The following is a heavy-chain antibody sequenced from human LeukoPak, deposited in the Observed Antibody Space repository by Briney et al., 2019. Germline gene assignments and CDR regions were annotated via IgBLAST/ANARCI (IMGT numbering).Heavy chain of an antibody. V-gene: IGHV3-7*01. CDR1: GFTFSNAW. Sequence: GGSLRLSCAASGFTFSNAWMSWVRQAPGKGLEWVANINEAGSHTYCVDSLRGRFTISRDNTKNSLYLQMNNLRVEDTAVYYCARDEPGYGEFLLYWGQGTLVTVSS. CDR2: INEAGSHT. J-gene: IGHJ4*02. D-gene: IGHD3-10*01. CDR3: ARDEPGYGEFLLY.